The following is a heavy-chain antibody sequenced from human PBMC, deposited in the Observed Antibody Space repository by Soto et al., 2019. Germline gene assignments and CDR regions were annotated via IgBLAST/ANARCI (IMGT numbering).Heavy chain of an antibody. V-gene: IGHV3-49*03. Sequence: GGSLRLSCTASGFTFGDYAMSWFRQAPGKGLQWVGFIRSKAYGGKTEYAASVKGRFTISRDDSKSIAYLQMNSLKTEDTAVYYCSTNYYDRSGYDNWFDPWGQGTLVTVSS. CDR1: GFTFGDYA. CDR3: STNYYDRSGYDNWFDP. CDR2: IRSKAYGGKT. J-gene: IGHJ5*02. D-gene: IGHD3-22*01.